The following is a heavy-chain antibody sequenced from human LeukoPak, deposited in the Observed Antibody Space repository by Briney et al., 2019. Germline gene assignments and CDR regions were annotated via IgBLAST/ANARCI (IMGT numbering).Heavy chain of an antibody. J-gene: IGHJ3*02. CDR3: ARHVSYTGDAFDI. V-gene: IGHV4-59*08. D-gene: IGHD1-26*01. CDR1: DGSSSRYY. Sequence: SETLSLTCNVSDGSSSRYYWSWIRQPPGKGLEWIGYIYSSGTTNYNPSLKSRVTLSVDTSKNQFSLKLNSVTAADTAVYYCARHVSYTGDAFDIWGQGTMDTVSS. CDR2: IYSSGTT.